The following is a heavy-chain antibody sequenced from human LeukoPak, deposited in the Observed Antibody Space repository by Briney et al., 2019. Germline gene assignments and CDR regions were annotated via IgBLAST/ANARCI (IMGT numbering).Heavy chain of an antibody. J-gene: IGHJ4*02. Sequence: GSLRLSCAASGFTFSNAWMSWVRQAPGKGLEWIGSISHSGSTYYNSSLKSRVTISLDTSKNQFSLKLNSVTAADTAVYYCARDSWLLHIDFWGQGILVTVSS. CDR2: ISHSGST. V-gene: IGHV4-4*02. D-gene: IGHD5-12*01. CDR1: GFTFSNAW. CDR3: ARDSWLLHIDF.